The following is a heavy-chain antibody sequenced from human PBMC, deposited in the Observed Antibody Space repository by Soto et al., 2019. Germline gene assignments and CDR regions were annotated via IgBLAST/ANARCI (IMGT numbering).Heavy chain of an antibody. CDR2: INHSGST. Sequence: QVQLQQWGAGLLKPSETLSLTCAVYGGSFSGYYWSWIRQPPGKGLEWIGEINHSGSTNYNPSHKSRVTISVDTSKNQFSLKLSSVTAADTAVYYCARREGGYYYDSSGYYPFDYWGQGTLVTVSS. CDR1: GGSFSGYY. J-gene: IGHJ4*02. D-gene: IGHD3-22*01. CDR3: ARREGGYYYDSSGYYPFDY. V-gene: IGHV4-34*01.